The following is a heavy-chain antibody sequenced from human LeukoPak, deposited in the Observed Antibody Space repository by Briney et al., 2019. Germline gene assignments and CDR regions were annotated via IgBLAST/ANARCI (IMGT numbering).Heavy chain of an antibody. CDR1: GFTFSSYW. V-gene: IGHV3-74*01. CDR3: VRGTIAAGGRSDY. Sequence: GGSLRLSCAASGFTFSSYWMHWVRQPPGKGLVWVSRVNGDGSITTYADSVEGRFTISRDNAKNTLSLQMNSLRAEDTAVYYCVRGTIAAGGRSDYWGEGTRVTVSS. D-gene: IGHD6-13*01. J-gene: IGHJ4*02. CDR2: VNGDGSIT.